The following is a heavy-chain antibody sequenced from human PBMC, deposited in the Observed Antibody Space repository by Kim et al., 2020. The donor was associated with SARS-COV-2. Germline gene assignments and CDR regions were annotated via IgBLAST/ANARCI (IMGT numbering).Heavy chain of an antibody. CDR2: ISAYNGNT. D-gene: IGHD6-19*01. V-gene: IGHV1-18*01. Sequence: ASVKVSCKASGYTFTSYGISLVRQAPGQGLEWMGRISAYNGNTNYAQKLQGRVTMTTDTSTSTAYMELRSLRSDDTAVYYCARGQQWLVRRATGWFDPWGQGTLVTVSS. J-gene: IGHJ5*02. CDR3: ARGQQWLVRRATGWFDP. CDR1: GYTFTSYG.